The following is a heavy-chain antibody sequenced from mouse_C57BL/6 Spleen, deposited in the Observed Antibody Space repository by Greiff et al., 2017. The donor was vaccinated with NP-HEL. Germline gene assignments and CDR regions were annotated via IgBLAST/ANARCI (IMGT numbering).Heavy chain of an antibody. CDR1: GYTFTDYE. CDR3: TRWTYYYAMDY. D-gene: IGHD3-3*01. Sequence: VQLKESGAELVRPGASVTLSCKASGYTFTDYEMHWVKQTPVHGLEWIGAIDPETGGTAYNQKFKGKAILTADKSSSTAYMELRSLTSEDSAVYYCTRWTYYYAMDYWGQGTSVTVSS. J-gene: IGHJ4*01. V-gene: IGHV1-15*01. CDR2: IDPETGGT.